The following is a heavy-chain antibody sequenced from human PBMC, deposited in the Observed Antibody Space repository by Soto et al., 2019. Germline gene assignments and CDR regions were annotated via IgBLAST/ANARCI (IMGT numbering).Heavy chain of an antibody. CDR2: ISAYNGNT. J-gene: IGHJ4*02. CDR1: GYTFTSNG. V-gene: IGHV1-18*01. CDR3: ARVPNTAMVSTYFDY. Sequence: GASVKVSWEASGYTFTSNGSSWVRQDPGQGLEWMGWISAYNGNTNYAQKLQGRVTMTTDTSTSTAYMELRSLRSDDTAVYYCARVPNTAMVSTYFDYWGQGTLVTVSS. D-gene: IGHD5-18*01.